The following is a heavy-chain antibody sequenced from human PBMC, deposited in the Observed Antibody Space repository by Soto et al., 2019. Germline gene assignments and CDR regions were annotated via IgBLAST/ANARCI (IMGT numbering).Heavy chain of an antibody. CDR1: GGSISSYY. CDR3: ATNHQGRKDYYDSSGYYDY. Sequence: LSLTCTVSGGSISSYYWTWLRQPPGKGLEWIGYIHYSGSTNYNPSLKSRVTISVDTSKNQFSLKLSSVTAADTAVYYCATNHQGRKDYYDSSGYYDYWGQGXLVTVYS. CDR2: IHYSGST. J-gene: IGHJ4*02. D-gene: IGHD3-22*01. V-gene: IGHV4-59*01.